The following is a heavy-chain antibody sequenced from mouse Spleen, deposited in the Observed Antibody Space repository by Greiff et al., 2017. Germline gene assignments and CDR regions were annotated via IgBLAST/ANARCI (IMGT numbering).Heavy chain of an antibody. CDR2: IDPSDSYT. CDR3: ARFTTATLLYYAMDY. V-gene: IGHV1-59*01. CDR1: GYTFTSYW. J-gene: IGHJ4*01. Sequence: QVQLQQPGAELVRPGTSVKLSCKASGYTFTSYWMHWVKQRPGQGLEWIGVIDPSDSYTNYNQKFKGKATLTVDTSSSTAYMQLSSLTSEDSAVYYCARFTTATLLYYAMDYWGQGTSVTVSS. D-gene: IGHD1-2*01.